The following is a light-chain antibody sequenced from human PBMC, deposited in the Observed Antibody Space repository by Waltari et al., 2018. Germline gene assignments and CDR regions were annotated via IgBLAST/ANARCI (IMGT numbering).Light chain of an antibody. CDR2: GAS. V-gene: IGKV3-20*01. CDR3: QQYGSSQFT. J-gene: IGKJ3*01. Sequence: DIVLTQSPGTLSLSPGERATLSCRASQSVSRSYLAWYQQKPGQAPRLLIYGASSRTTGSPDRFSGSGSGTDFTLTISRLEPEDFAVYYCQQYGSSQFTFGPGTKVDIK. CDR1: QSVSRSY.